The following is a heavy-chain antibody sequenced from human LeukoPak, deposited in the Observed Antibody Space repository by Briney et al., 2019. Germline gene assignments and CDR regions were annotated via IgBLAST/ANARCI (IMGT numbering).Heavy chain of an antibody. CDR3: AREYDSSGYSAFDI. CDR1: GYTFTSHG. V-gene: IGHV1-18*01. D-gene: IGHD3-22*01. CDR2: ISAYNGNT. Sequence: GASVKVSCKASGYTFTSHGISWVRQAPGQGLEWMGWISAYNGNTNYAQKLQGRVTMTTDTSTSTAYMELRSLRSDDTAVYYCAREYDSSGYSAFDIWGQGTMVTVSS. J-gene: IGHJ3*02.